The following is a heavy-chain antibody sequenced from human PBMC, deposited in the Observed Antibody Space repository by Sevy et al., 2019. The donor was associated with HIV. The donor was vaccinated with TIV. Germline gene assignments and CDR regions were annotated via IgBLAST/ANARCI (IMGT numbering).Heavy chain of an antibody. Sequence: GGSPRLSCAASGFTFSSYWMSWVRQAPGKGLEWVANIKQDGSEKYYVDSEKGRFTISRDNAKNSLYLQMNSLRAEDTAVYYCARDWECTGGVCYFMDVWGQGTTVTVSS. V-gene: IGHV3-7*03. D-gene: IGHD2-8*02. CDR3: ARDWECTGGVCYFMDV. CDR2: IKQDGSEK. CDR1: GFTFSSYW. J-gene: IGHJ6*02.